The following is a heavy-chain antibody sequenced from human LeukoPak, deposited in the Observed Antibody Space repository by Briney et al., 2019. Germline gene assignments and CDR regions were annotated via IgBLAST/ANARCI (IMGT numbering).Heavy chain of an antibody. CDR2: ISGSGGST. CDR1: GFTFSSYA. Sequence: GGSLRLSCAASGFTFSSYAMSWVRQAPGKGLEWVSAISGSGGSTYYADSVKGRFTISRDNSKNTLYLQMNSLRAEDTAVYYCAKDLQVITIFGVVIAPTYFDYWGQGTLVTVSS. D-gene: IGHD3-3*01. V-gene: IGHV3-23*01. J-gene: IGHJ4*02. CDR3: AKDLQVITIFGVVIAPTYFDY.